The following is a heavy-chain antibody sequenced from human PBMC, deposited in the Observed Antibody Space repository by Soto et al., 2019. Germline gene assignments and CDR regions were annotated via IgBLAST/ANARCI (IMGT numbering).Heavy chain of an antibody. CDR1: GFTYSSYW. CDR2: IKQDGSEK. Sequence: GGSLRLSCAASGFTYSSYWMSWVRQAPGKGLEWVANIKQDGSEKYYVDSVKGRFTISRDNAKNSLYLQMNSLRAEDTAVYYCARDIARVRAQKFDYWGQGTLVTVSS. D-gene: IGHD3-10*01. J-gene: IGHJ4*02. CDR3: ARDIARVRAQKFDY. V-gene: IGHV3-7*01.